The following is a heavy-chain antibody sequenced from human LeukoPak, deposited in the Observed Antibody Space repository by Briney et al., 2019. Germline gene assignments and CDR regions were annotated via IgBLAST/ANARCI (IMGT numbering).Heavy chain of an antibody. CDR3: ARGPGSYYSHGRDY. CDR1: GFTFSSSA. Sequence: GGSLRLSCAASGFTFSSSAMSWVRQAPGKGLEWVSAISNNGGYTYYADSVQGRFTISRDNSKSTLCLQMNSLRAEDTAVYYCARGPGSYYSHGRDYWGQGTLVTVSS. V-gene: IGHV3-23*01. J-gene: IGHJ4*02. CDR2: ISNNGGYT. D-gene: IGHD1-26*01.